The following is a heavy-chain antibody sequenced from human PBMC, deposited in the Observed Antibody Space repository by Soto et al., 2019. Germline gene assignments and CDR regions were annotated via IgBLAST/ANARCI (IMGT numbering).Heavy chain of an antibody. Sequence: GESLKISCKGSGYSFTSYWIGWVRQMPGKGLEWMGIIYPGDSDTRYSPSFQGQVTISADKSISTAYLQWSSLKASDTAMYYCARLGSAGSYDYYYYYGMDVWGQGTTVTVSS. J-gene: IGHJ6*02. V-gene: IGHV5-51*01. CDR1: GYSFTSYW. CDR2: IYPGDSDT. CDR3: ARLGSAGSYDYYYYYGMDV. D-gene: IGHD3-10*01.